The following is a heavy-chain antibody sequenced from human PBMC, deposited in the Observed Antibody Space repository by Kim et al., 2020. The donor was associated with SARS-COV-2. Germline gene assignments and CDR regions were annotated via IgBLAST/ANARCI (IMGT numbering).Heavy chain of an antibody. CDR2: ISSSSSTI. CDR1: GFTFSSYS. Sequence: GGSLRLSCAASGFTFSSYSMNWVRQAPGKGLEWVSYISSSSSTIYYADSVKGRFTISRDNAKNSLYLQMNSLRDEDTAVYYCARDQDIVVVPAAFRPFDYWGQGTLVTVSS. D-gene: IGHD2-2*01. V-gene: IGHV3-48*02. CDR3: ARDQDIVVVPAAFRPFDY. J-gene: IGHJ4*02.